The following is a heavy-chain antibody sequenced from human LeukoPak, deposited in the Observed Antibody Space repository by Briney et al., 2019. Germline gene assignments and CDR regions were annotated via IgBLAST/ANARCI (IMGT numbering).Heavy chain of an antibody. D-gene: IGHD5-24*01. J-gene: IGHJ4*02. CDR2: IIPNFGTA. CDR1: GGTFSSYA. CDR3: ARDRSEMATTRTFDY. V-gene: IGHV1-69*05. Sequence: SVKVSCKASGGTFSSYAISWVRQAPGQGLEWMGGIIPNFGTADYAQKFQGRVTITTDESTSTAYMELSSLRSEDTAVYYCARDRSEMATTRTFDYWGQGTLVTVSS.